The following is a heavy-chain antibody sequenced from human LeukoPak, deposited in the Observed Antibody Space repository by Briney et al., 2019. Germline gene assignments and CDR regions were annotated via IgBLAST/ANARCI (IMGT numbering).Heavy chain of an antibody. D-gene: IGHD2-21*01. J-gene: IGHJ5*02. CDR2: INPNSGGT. Sequence: ASVKVSFKTSGYSFTDYYMHWVRQAPGQGLEWMGWINPNSGGTSSAQKFQGRVTMTGDTSITTVYMEVNWLTSDDTAIYYCARADRLHGGPYLIGPWGQGTLVTVSS. CDR1: GYSFTDYY. CDR3: ARADRLHGGPYLIGP. V-gene: IGHV1-2*02.